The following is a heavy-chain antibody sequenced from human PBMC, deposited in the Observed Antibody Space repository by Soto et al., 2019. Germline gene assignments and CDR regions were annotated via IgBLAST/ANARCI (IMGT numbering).Heavy chain of an antibody. J-gene: IGHJ4*02. D-gene: IGHD2-15*01. CDR2: ISAYNGNT. V-gene: IGHV1-18*01. CDR3: ARDIGGYCSGGSCYSRGY. CDR1: GYTFTSYG. Sequence: QVQLVQSGAEVKKPGASVKVSCKASGYTFTSYGISWVRQAPGQGLEWMGWISAYNGNTNYAQKLQGSVTMTTDTSTSTAYMELRSLRSDDTAVYYCARDIGGYCSGGSCYSRGYWGQGTLVTVSS.